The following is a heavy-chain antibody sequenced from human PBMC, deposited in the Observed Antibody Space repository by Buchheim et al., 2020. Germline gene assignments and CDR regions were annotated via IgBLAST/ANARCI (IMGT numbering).Heavy chain of an antibody. Sequence: QLQLQESGPGLVKPSETLSLTCSVSGGSISRTIYYWGWIRQPPGKGLEWIGSIYHDGSSYYNPSLKNRVTLSADTSKNQFSLKLSSVTAADTAVYYCASPFTSSYDFDYWGQGTL. CDR1: GGSISRTIYY. CDR2: IYHDGSS. V-gene: IGHV4-39*01. J-gene: IGHJ4*02. CDR3: ASPFTSSYDFDY. D-gene: IGHD3-16*01.